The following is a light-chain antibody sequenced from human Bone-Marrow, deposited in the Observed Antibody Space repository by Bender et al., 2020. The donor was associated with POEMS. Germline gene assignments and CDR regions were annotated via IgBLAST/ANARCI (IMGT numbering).Light chain of an antibody. J-gene: IGLJ3*02. V-gene: IGLV1-36*01. CDR3: SAWGDSLGGWV. Sequence: QSVVTQPPSLSEAPRQRVTISCSGSSSNIGNHGVNWYQQLPGEAPKLLIYYDDLLTPGGSDRFSASQSGPSASLAIRELQAGDEARNYCSAWGDSLGGWVVGGGTKLTV. CDR1: SSNIGNHG. CDR2: YDD.